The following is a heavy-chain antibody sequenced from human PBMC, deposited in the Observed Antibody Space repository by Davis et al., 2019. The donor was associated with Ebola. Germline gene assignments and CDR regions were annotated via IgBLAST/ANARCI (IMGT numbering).Heavy chain of an antibody. V-gene: IGHV4-39*01. CDR3: ARHGQWFGELLYPYYFDY. CDR2: IYYSGST. Sequence: MPGGSLRLSCTVSGGSISSSSYYWGWIRQPPGKGLEWIGSIYYSGSTYYNPSLKSRVTISVDTSKNQFSLKLSSVTAADTAVYYCARHGQWFGELLYPYYFDYWGQGTLVTVSS. J-gene: IGHJ4*02. CDR1: GGSISSSSYY. D-gene: IGHD3-10*01.